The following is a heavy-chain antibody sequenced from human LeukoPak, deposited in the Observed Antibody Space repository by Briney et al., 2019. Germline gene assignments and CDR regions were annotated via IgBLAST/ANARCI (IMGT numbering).Heavy chain of an antibody. CDR3: AKVGPNTMVRGEAPNVDY. Sequence: SGGSLTLSCAAYGFTFSSYAMQWVRQAPGKGLEWVAFIRYEGSNKYYADPVKGRFIISRDNYKNTVYPKMNSLRAEYTAVFYCAKVGPNTMVRGEAPNVDYWGQGTLVTVSS. V-gene: IGHV3-30*02. CDR1: GFTFSSYA. CDR2: IRYEGSNK. D-gene: IGHD3-10*01. J-gene: IGHJ4*02.